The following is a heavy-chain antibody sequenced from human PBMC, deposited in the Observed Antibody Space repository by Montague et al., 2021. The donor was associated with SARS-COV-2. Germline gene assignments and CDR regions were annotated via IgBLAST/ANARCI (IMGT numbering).Heavy chain of an antibody. CDR2: IDWDDDT. D-gene: IGHD6-19*01. Sequence: PALVIPTQTLTLTCTFSGFSVSTSGLCVSWIRQPPGKALEWLALIDWDDDTYYSTSLKTRLTISKDTSINQVVLTMTNMDPVDTGTYYCARIPEYSSGGGPDWYFDLWGRGTLVTVSS. CDR1: GFSVSTSGLC. V-gene: IGHV2-70*01. J-gene: IGHJ2*01. CDR3: ARIPEYSSGGGPDWYFDL.